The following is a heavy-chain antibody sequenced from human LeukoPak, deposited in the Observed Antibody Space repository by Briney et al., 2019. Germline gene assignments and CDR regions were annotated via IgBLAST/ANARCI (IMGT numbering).Heavy chain of an antibody. V-gene: IGHV4-4*02. CDR3: ASYYDSSGYYRAYAFDI. CDR2: IYHSGST. D-gene: IGHD3-22*01. J-gene: IGHJ3*02. CDR1: GFTFSDHH. Sequence: GSLRLSRAASGFTFSDHHMDWVRQPPGKGLEWIGEIYHSGSTNYNPSLKSRVTISVDKSKNQFSLKLSSVTAADTAVYYCASYYDSSGYYRAYAFDIWGQGTMVTVSS.